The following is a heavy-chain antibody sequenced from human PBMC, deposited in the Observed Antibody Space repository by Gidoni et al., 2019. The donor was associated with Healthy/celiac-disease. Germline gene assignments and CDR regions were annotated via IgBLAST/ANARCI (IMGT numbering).Heavy chain of an antibody. D-gene: IGHD2-21*01. CDR2: ISSSSSYI. J-gene: IGHJ6*02. V-gene: IGHV3-21*01. Sequence: EVQLVESGGGLVKPGGSLRLSCAASGFTFSSYSMNWVRQVPGKGLEWVSSISSSSSYIYYADSVKGRFTISRDNAKNSLYLQMNSLRAEDTAVYYCARALGGGTGMDVWGQGTTVTVSS. CDR3: ARALGGGTGMDV. CDR1: GFTFSSYS.